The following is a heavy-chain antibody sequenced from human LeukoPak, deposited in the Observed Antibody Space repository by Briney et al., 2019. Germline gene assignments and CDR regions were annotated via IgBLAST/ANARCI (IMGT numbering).Heavy chain of an antibody. CDR1: GYSFTSYD. D-gene: IGHD3-3*01. Sequence: GASVKVSCKASGYSFTSYDINWVRQATGKGLEWMGWMNPNSGNTGYAQKFQGSVTMTRNTSTGTAYMELSSLKSEDTAVYYCARRLPIFGVVNSWFDPWGQGTLVTVSS. V-gene: IGHV1-8*01. J-gene: IGHJ5*02. CDR3: ARRLPIFGVVNSWFDP. CDR2: MNPNSGNT.